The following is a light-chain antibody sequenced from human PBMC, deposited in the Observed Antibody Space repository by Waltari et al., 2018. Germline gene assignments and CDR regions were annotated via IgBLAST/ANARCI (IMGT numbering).Light chain of an antibody. CDR2: EAA. CDR1: HDMSQY. J-gene: IGKJ2*01. CDR3: QQYDYGPRYT. Sequence: IQMTQSPSSLSSPVGDSVTLTCRASHDMSQYANGAHQKPGKAPKLLIYEAALLGVGVSSRLSGGGYATVFSLTITSMQPEDYGTYFCQQYDYGPRYTFGQGT. V-gene: IGKV1-33*01.